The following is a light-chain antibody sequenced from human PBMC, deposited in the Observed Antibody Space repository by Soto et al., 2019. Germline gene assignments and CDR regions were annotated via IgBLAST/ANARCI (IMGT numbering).Light chain of an antibody. J-gene: IGKJ4*01. CDR2: GSS. CDR1: QSVSST. CDR3: QQYHAWPPGT. V-gene: IGKV3-15*01. Sequence: DRVITQSPSTLSVSHGERASLSCRASQSVSSTLAWYQHKPGPAPGLMIHGSSTRAIGIPVTFSCSGSGTELNLTIDSLRSEHFAVYFCQQYHAWPPGTFGGGSKVDI.